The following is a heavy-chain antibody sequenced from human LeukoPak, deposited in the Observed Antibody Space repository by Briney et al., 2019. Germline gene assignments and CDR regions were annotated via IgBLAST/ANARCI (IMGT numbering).Heavy chain of an antibody. Sequence: GGSLRLSCAASGFTFSTYPMSWVRQAPGKGLEWVSSISGSAGDTYYADSVKGRFTISRDNSKNTLFLQMNSMMADDTACYSWAHLSGEDLAHHWGQGTLVTVSS. CDR3: AHLSGEDLAHH. CDR1: GFTFSTYP. CDR2: ISGSAGDT. D-gene: IGHD3-10*01. J-gene: IGHJ5*02. V-gene: IGHV3-23*01.